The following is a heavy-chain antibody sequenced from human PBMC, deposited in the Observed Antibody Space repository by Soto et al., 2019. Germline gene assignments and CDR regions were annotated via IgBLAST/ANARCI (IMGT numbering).Heavy chain of an antibody. Sequence: SGPTLVNPTQTLTLTCTFSGFSLSTSGVGVGWIRQPPGKALEWLALIYWNDDKRYSPSLKSRLTITKDTSKNQVVLTMTNMDPVDTATYYCAHDGYCGGDCYGWFDPWGQGTLVTVSS. CDR2: IYWNDDK. J-gene: IGHJ5*02. CDR3: AHDGYCGGDCYGWFDP. V-gene: IGHV2-5*01. CDR1: GFSLSTSGVG. D-gene: IGHD2-21*02.